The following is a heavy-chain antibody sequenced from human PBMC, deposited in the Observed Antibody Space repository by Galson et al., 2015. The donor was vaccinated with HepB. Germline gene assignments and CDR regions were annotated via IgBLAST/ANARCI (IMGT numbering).Heavy chain of an antibody. V-gene: IGHV1-18*01. Sequence: SVKVSCKASGYTFMSNGISWLRQAPGQDLEWMGWVSGYNGNTEYAQKFKDRVSLTTDTSTSTAFMELRSLRSDDTAMYYCARDRRIVAAGQLYYFDYWGQGTLVTVSS. J-gene: IGHJ4*02. CDR3: ARDRRIVAAGQLYYFDY. CDR1: GYTFMSNG. D-gene: IGHD6-13*01. CDR2: VSGYNGNT.